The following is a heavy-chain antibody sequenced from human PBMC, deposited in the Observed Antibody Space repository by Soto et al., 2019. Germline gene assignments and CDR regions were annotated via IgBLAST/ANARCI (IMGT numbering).Heavy chain of an antibody. V-gene: IGHV3-7*01. Sequence: EVQLVESGGGLVQPGGSLRLSCVASGFTFWGDWMSWVRQAPGKGLEWVANIKQDGSAKQYLDSVRGRFTISRDNSKHSVYLQMNSLRAEDTALEYCARDFYFGVSYVTGDNWGQPTLVNVSS. J-gene: IGHJ4*02. CDR2: IKQDGSAK. CDR3: ARDFYFGVSYVTGDN. CDR1: GFTFWGDW. D-gene: IGHD3-3*01.